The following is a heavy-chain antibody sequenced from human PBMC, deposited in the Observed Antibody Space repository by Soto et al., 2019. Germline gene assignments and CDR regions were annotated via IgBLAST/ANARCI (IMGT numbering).Heavy chain of an antibody. CDR2: IDPSDSYT. V-gene: IGHV5-10-1*01. J-gene: IGHJ5*02. D-gene: IGHD2-8*01. CDR1: GYSFTSYW. Sequence: PGESLKISCKGSGYSFTSYWISSVRQMPGKGLEWMGMIDPSDSYTKYSPSFQGHVTISADKSISTAYLQWSSLTASDTAMYYCARHYCTNGVCYRSWFDPWGQGTLVTVSS. CDR3: ARHYCTNGVCYRSWFDP.